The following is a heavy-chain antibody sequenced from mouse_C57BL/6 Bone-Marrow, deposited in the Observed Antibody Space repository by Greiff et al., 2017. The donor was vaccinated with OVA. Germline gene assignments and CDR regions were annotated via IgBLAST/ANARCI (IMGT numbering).Heavy chain of an antibody. CDR2: IDPSDSYT. CDR3: ARKDGYYGYFDY. Sequence: QVHVKQPGAELVRPGTSVKLSCKASGYTFTSYWMHWVKQRPGQGLEWIGVIDPSDSYTNYNQKFKGKATLTVDTSSSTAYMQLSSLTSEDSAVYYCARKDGYYGYFDYWGQGTTLTVSS. J-gene: IGHJ2*01. D-gene: IGHD2-3*01. CDR1: GYTFTSYW. V-gene: IGHV1-59*01.